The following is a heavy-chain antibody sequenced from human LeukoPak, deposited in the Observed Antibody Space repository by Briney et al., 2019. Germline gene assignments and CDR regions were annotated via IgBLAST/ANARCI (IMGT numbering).Heavy chain of an antibody. CDR1: GFTVSSNA. D-gene: IGHD6-13*01. Sequence: GGSLRLSCEASGFTVSSNAMAWVRQAPGKGLEWVPIISGTAFSTYYADSVRGRFTISRDNSKNTLYLQMNSLRAEDTAVYYCAREGGSIAAVHYYYYMDVWGKGTTVTVSS. J-gene: IGHJ6*03. CDR2: ISGTAFST. V-gene: IGHV3-23*01. CDR3: AREGGSIAAVHYYYYMDV.